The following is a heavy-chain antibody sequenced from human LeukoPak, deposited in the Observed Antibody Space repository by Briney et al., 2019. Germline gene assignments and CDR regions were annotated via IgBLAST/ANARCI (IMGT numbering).Heavy chain of an antibody. V-gene: IGHV3-23*01. D-gene: IGHD6-13*01. CDR2: ISANGGGT. Sequence: GGSLRLSCAASGFTFSNYAMSWVRQAPGKGLEWVSAISANGGGTYYADSVKGRFTFSRDNSKNTLYPQMNSLRAEDTAVYYCAKGSSPFDYWGQGTLVTVSS. CDR3: AKGSSPFDY. CDR1: GFTFSNYA. J-gene: IGHJ4*02.